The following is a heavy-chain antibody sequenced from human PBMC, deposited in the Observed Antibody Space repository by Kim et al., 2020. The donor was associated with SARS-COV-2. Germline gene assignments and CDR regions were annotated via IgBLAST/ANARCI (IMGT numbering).Heavy chain of an antibody. V-gene: IGHV3-23*01. D-gene: IGHD3-10*01. CDR3: AKDGLRGSGSYSN. J-gene: IGHJ4*02. Sequence: YADSVKCRFTISRDNSKNTLYLQMNSLRAEDTAVYYCAKDGLRGSGSYSNWGQGTLVTVSS.